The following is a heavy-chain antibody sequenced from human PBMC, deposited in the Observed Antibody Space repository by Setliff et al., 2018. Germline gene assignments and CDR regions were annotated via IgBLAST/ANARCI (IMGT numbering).Heavy chain of an antibody. J-gene: IGHJ4*02. Sequence: PSETLSLTCAVYSGSFSGYYWSWIRQPPGKGLEWIGEINHSGSTNYNPSLKSRVTISVDTSKNQFSLKLSSVTAADTAMYYCARRRYYDSSGYYYFDYWGQGTLVTVSS. D-gene: IGHD3-22*01. V-gene: IGHV4-34*01. CDR3: ARRRYYDSSGYYYFDY. CDR2: INHSGST. CDR1: SGSFSGYY.